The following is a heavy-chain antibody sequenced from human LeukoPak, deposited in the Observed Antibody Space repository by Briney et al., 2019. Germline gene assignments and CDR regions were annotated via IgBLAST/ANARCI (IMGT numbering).Heavy chain of an antibody. CDR2: IRSKANSYAT. CDR3: TPLDGSGSYFSYYYYMDV. CDR1: GFTFSGSA. Sequence: GGSLRLSCAASGFTFSGSAMHWVRQASGKGLEWVSRIRSKANSYATAYAASVKGRFTISRDDSKNTAYLQMNSLKTEDTAVYYCTPLDGSGSYFSYYYYMDVWGKGTTVTVSS. J-gene: IGHJ6*03. D-gene: IGHD3-10*01. V-gene: IGHV3-73*01.